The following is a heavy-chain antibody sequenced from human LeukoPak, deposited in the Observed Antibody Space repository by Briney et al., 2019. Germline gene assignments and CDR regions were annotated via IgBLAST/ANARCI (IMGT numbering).Heavy chain of an antibody. CDR3: ARGSTYYDSSGYYSRPHFRFDP. CDR1: GGSISSYY. Sequence: SETLSLTCTVSGGSISSYYWSWIRQPPGKGLEWIGYIYYSGSTNYNPSLKSRVTISVDTSKNQFSLKLSSVTAADTAVYYCARGSTYYDSSGYYSRPHFRFDPWGQGTLVTVSS. CDR2: IYYSGST. V-gene: IGHV4-59*12. D-gene: IGHD3-22*01. J-gene: IGHJ5*02.